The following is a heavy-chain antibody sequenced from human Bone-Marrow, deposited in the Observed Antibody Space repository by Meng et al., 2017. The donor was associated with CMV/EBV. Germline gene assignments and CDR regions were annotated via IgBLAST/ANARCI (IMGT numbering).Heavy chain of an antibody. D-gene: IGHD2-21*01. Sequence: SETLSLTCTVSGYSISSVYYWDWIRQPPGKGLEWLGSVYHSGSTYYNPSLKSRVTISVDTSKNQFSLKVSSVTAADTAVYYCARAYCGGDCYSYNWFDPCGQGTLVTVSS. CDR3: ARAYCGGDCYSYNWFDP. J-gene: IGHJ5*02. V-gene: IGHV4-38-2*02. CDR2: VYHSGST. CDR1: GYSISSVYY.